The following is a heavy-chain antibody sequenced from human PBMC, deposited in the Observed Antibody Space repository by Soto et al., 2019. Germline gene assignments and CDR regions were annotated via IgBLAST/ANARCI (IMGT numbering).Heavy chain of an antibody. CDR2: IIPIFGTA. Sequence: SVKLSCKASGGTFSSYAISWVRQAPGQGLEWMGGIIPIFGTANYAQKFQGRVTITADESTSTAYMELSSLRSEDTAVYYCARPEWYGALYNWFDPWGQGTLVTVSS. CDR1: GGTFSSYA. J-gene: IGHJ5*02. V-gene: IGHV1-69*13. CDR3: ARPEWYGALYNWFDP. D-gene: IGHD4-17*01.